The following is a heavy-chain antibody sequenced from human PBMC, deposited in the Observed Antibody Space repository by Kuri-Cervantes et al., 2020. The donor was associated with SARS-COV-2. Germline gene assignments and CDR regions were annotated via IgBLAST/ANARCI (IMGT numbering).Heavy chain of an antibody. J-gene: IGHJ3*02. Sequence: GESLKISCAASGFTVSSNYMSWVRQAPGKGLEWVSVIYSGGSTYYADSVKGRFTISRDNSKNTLYLQMNSLRAEDTAVYYCARRLGSYYAFDIWGQGTMVTVSS. D-gene: IGHD1-26*01. V-gene: IGHV3-66*02. CDR3: ARRLGSYYAFDI. CDR2: IYSGGST. CDR1: GFTVSSNY.